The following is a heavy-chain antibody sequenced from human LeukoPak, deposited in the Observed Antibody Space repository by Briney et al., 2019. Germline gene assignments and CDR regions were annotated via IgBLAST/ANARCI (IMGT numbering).Heavy chain of an antibody. D-gene: IGHD3-10*01. CDR2: IIPILGIA. V-gene: IGHV1-69*04. CDR3: ARAAYGSGSPLQN. J-gene: IGHJ4*02. CDR1: GGTFSSYA. Sequence: ASVKVSCKASGGTFSSYAISWVRQAPGQGLEWMGRIIPILGIANYAQKFQGRVTITADKSTSTAYMELSSLRSEDTAVYYCARAAYGSGSPLQNWGQGTLVTVSS.